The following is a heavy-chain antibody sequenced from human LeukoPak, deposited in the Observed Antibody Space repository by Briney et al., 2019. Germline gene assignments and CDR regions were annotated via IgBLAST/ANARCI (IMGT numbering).Heavy chain of an antibody. V-gene: IGHV4-34*01. CDR2: INHSGST. J-gene: IGHJ4*02. CDR3: ARASPRGWFGELLLTEFDY. CDR1: GGSFSGYY. Sequence: PSETLSLTCAVYGGSFSGYYWSWIRQPPGKGLEWIGEINHSGSTNYNLSLKSRVTISVDTSKNQFSLKLSSVTAADTAVYYCARASPRGWFGELLLTEFDYWGQGTLVTVSS. D-gene: IGHD3-10*01.